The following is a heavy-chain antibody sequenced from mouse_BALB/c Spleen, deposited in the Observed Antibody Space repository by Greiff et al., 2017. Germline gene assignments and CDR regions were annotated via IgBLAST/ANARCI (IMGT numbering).Heavy chain of an antibody. V-gene: IGHV5-17*02. CDR1: GFTFSSFG. Sequence: EVKLMESGGGLVQPGGSRKLSCAASGFTFSSFGMHWVRQAPEKGLEWVAYISSGSSTIYYADTVKGRFTISRDNPKNTLFLQMTSLRSEDTAMYYCARYGNYPGAYWGQGTLVTVSA. J-gene: IGHJ3*01. D-gene: IGHD2-1*01. CDR3: ARYGNYPGAY. CDR2: ISSGSSTI.